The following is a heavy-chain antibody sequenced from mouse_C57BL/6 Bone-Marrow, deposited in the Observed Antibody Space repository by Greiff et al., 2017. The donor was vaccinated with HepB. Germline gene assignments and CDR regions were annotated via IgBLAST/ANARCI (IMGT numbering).Heavy chain of an antibody. CDR1: GYTFTSYW. D-gene: IGHD2-4*01. CDR3: ARYPLMITTGYYYAMDY. Sequence: VKLQQPGAELVKPGASVKLSCKASGYTFTSYWMHWVKQRPGRGLEWIGRIDPNSGGTKYNEKFKSKATLTVDKPSSTAYMQLSSLTSEDSAVYYCARYPLMITTGYYYAMDYWGQGTSVTVSS. CDR2: IDPNSGGT. V-gene: IGHV1-72*01. J-gene: IGHJ4*01.